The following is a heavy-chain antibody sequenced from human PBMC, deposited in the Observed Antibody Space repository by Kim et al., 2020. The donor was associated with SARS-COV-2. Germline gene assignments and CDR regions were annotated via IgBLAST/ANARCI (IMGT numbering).Heavy chain of an antibody. Sequence: GGRTSYADSVKGTFTISRDNPKNTLYLQRSRLRAEDTAVYYCVKNWNSDHWGQGTLVTVSS. CDR2: GGRT. V-gene: IGHV3-64D*06. J-gene: IGHJ5*02. D-gene: IGHD1-7*01. CDR3: VKNWNSDH.